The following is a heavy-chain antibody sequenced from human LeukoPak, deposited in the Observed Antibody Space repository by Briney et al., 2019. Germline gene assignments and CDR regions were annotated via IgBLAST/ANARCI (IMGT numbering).Heavy chain of an antibody. CDR2: ISSNGGST. V-gene: IGHV3-64*02. D-gene: IGHD3-22*01. CDR3: ARDKYYDSSGYYFYFDY. J-gene: IGHJ4*02. Sequence: GGSLRLSCAASGFTFSSYAMHWVRQAPGKGLEYVSAISSNGGSTYYADSVKGRFTISRDNPKNTLYLQMGSLRAEDMAVYYCARDKYYDSSGYYFYFDYWGQGTLVTVSS. CDR1: GFTFSSYA.